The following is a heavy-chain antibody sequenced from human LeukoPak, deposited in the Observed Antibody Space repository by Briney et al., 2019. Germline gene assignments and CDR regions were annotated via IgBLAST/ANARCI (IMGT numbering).Heavy chain of an antibody. D-gene: IGHD1/OR15-1a*01. CDR3: ARAPMGTAPLY. J-gene: IGHJ4*02. CDR1: GYTFTNFD. Sequence: GASVKVSCKASGYTFTNFDINWVRQAPGQGLEWMGWMNPVSGNAGSAQKFQGRVTLTRDTSISTAYMELSSLTSDDTAFHYCARAPMGTAPLYWGQGTLVTVSS. CDR2: MNPVSGNA. V-gene: IGHV1-8*01.